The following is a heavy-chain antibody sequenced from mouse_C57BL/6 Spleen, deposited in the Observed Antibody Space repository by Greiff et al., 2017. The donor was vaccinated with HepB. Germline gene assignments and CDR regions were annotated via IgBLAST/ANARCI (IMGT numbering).Heavy chain of an antibody. V-gene: IGHV1-54*01. CDR1: GYAFTNYL. CDR2: INPGSGGT. CDR3: ARGEDGGYDGGFAY. J-gene: IGHJ3*01. Sequence: QVQLLQQSGAELVRPGTSVKVSCKASGYAFTNYLIEWVKQRPGQGLEWIGVINPGSGGTNYNEKFKGKATLTADKSSSTAYMQLSSLTSEDSAVYFCARGEDGGYDGGFAYWGQGTLVTVSA. D-gene: IGHD2-2*01.